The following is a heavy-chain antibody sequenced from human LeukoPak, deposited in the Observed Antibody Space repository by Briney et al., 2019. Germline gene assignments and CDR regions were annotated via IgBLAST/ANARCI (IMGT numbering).Heavy chain of an antibody. V-gene: IGHV3-43*01. CDR2: ISWGGDTT. CDR1: GFTFDDYT. D-gene: IGHD3-22*01. J-gene: IGHJ4*02. CDR3: SKARGWRSSGYYSLDY. Sequence: GGSLRLSCAASGFTFDDYTMHWVRQAPGKGLEWVSLISWGGDTTYYAESVKGRFTISRDNSKNSLYLQMNSLRTEDSALYYCSKARGWRSSGYYSLDYWGQGTLVTVSS.